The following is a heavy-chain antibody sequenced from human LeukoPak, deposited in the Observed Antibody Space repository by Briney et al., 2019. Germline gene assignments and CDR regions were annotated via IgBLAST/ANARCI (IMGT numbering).Heavy chain of an antibody. CDR2: ITASGGRT. D-gene: IGHD3-22*01. V-gene: IGHV3-23*01. J-gene: IGHJ3*02. Sequence: PGGSLRLSCAASEFSFSTYAMTWVRQAPGKGLQWVSTITASGGRTYYADSVKGRFTISRDNSKNTVYLQMDSLRAEDTAIYYCAKDLGEGGEGLTMIVVIWGGSAFDIWGPGTMVTVSS. CDR1: EFSFSTYA. CDR3: AKDLGEGGEGLTMIVVIWGGSAFDI.